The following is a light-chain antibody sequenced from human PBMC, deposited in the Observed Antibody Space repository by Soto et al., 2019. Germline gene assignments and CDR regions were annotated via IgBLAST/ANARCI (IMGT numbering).Light chain of an antibody. Sequence: DIVMTQSPDSLAVSLGERATVNCKSSQSILYSSNNQNYLAWYQQKPGQPPKLLIYWASIRESGVPDRFSGSGSGTDFTLTISSLQAEDVAVYYCQQYYTTPQTFGQGTKLEIK. CDR3: QQYYTTPQT. V-gene: IGKV4-1*01. J-gene: IGKJ2*01. CDR1: QSILYSSNNQNY. CDR2: WAS.